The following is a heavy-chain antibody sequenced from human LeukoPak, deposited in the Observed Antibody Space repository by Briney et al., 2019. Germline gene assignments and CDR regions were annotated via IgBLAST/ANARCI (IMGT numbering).Heavy chain of an antibody. CDR2: ISGSGGST. CDR3: AKDSSLMGYGDYDDYFDY. D-gene: IGHD4-17*01. CDR1: GFTFSSYA. J-gene: IGHJ4*02. Sequence: GGSLRLSCAASGFTFSSYAMSWVRQAPGKGLEWVSAISGSGGSTYYADSVKGRFTISRDNSKNTLYQQMNSLRAEDTAVYYCAKDSSLMGYGDYDDYFDYWGQGTLVTVSS. V-gene: IGHV3-23*01.